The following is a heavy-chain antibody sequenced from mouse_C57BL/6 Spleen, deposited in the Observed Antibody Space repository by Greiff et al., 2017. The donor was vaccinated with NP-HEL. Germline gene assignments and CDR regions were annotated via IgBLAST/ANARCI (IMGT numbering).Heavy chain of an antibody. CDR2: IYPRSGNT. CDR3: AREDGSSLNYFDY. D-gene: IGHD1-1*01. V-gene: IGHV1-81*01. CDR1: GYTFTSYG. J-gene: IGHJ2*01. Sequence: QVHVKQSGAELARPGASVKLSCKASGYTFTSYGISWVKQRTGQGLEWIGEIYPRSGNTYYNEKFKGKATLTADKSSSTAYMELRSLTSEDSAVYFCAREDGSSLNYFDYWGQGTTLTVSS.